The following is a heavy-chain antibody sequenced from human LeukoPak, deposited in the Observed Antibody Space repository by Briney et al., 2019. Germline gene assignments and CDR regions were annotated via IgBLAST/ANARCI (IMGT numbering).Heavy chain of an antibody. CDR1: GGSLGGYY. V-gene: IGHV4-34*01. J-gene: IGHJ4*02. D-gene: IGHD4-17*01. Sequence: SETLSLTCAVYGGSLGGYYWSWIRQPPGKGLEWIGEINHSGSTNYNPSLKSRVTISVDTSKNQFSLKLSSVTAADTAVYYCARYGDYEDPHYFDYWGQGTLVTVSS. CDR2: INHSGST. CDR3: ARYGDYEDPHYFDY.